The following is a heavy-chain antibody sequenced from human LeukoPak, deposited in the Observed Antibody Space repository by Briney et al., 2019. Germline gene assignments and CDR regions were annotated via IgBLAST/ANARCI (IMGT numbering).Heavy chain of an antibody. Sequence: GESLKISCKGSGYSFTSYWISWVRQMHGKGLEWMGRIDPSDSYTNYSPYFQGHVTISADKSISTAYLQWSSLKASDTAMYYCARRMGYCSGGSCLNWFDPWGQGTLVTVSS. J-gene: IGHJ5*02. V-gene: IGHV5-10-1*01. CDR1: GYSFTSYW. CDR3: ARRMGYCSGGSCLNWFDP. CDR2: IDPSDSYT. D-gene: IGHD2-15*01.